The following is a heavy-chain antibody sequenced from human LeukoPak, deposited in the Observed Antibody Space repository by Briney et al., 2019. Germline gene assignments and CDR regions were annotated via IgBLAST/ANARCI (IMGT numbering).Heavy chain of an antibody. D-gene: IGHD3-9*01. Sequence: PWGSLRLSCAASGFPFSSYAMSWVRQAPGKGLEWVSVVGGNGGYTYYADSVKGRFTISRDNAKNTLYLQMTSLRAAETAVYYCEKRMGGLRYGFHALTTGGYFDFWGQGTLVTVSS. J-gene: IGHJ4*02. CDR2: VGGNGGYT. CDR1: GFPFSSYA. V-gene: IGHV3-23*01. CDR3: EKRMGGLRYGFHALTTGGYFDF.